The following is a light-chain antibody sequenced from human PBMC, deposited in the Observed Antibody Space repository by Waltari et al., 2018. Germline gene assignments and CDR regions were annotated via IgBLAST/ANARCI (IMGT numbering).Light chain of an antibody. CDR3: QQSLRTPYT. Sequence: DIQMTQSPSSLSAPVGDRVTITCRASQTIYSNLNWYQQKPLKAPKLLVYSASHLQSGVPSRFTGSGSGTDFTLTISSLQPEDFATYYCQQSLRTPYTFGQGTKLEIK. J-gene: IGKJ2*01. CDR1: QTIYSN. CDR2: SAS. V-gene: IGKV1-39*01.